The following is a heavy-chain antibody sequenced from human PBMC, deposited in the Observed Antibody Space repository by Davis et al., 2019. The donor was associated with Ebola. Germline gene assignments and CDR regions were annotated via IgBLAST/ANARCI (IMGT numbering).Heavy chain of an antibody. D-gene: IGHD3-10*01. Sequence: PGGSLRLSCAASGLIFSSFEMNWVRQAPGKGLEWISYISRSGDIKFYADSVKGRFTISRDNAKGSLFLQMDSLRVEDTAMYYCARSYYGGDYFDYWGQGTLVTVSS. CDR3: ARSYYGGDYFDY. CDR1: GLIFSSFE. V-gene: IGHV3-48*03. CDR2: ISRSGDIK. J-gene: IGHJ4*02.